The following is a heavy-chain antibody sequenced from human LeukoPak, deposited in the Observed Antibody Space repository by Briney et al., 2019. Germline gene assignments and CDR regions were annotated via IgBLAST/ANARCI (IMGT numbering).Heavy chain of an antibody. Sequence: PPETLSLTCAVYRGSFSVYYSSWFRHPPGKGLEWIGEINHSGSTNYNPSLKSRVTISLDTSKNQFSLKLTSVTGADTAVYCCASRLDMDGWGKGTTVTVSS. J-gene: IGHJ6*03. CDR2: INHSGST. V-gene: IGHV4-34*01. CDR3: ASRLDMDG. CDR1: RGSFSVYY.